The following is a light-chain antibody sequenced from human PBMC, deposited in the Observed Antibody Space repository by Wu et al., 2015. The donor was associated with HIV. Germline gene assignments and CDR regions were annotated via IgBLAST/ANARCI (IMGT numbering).Light chain of an antibody. J-gene: IGKJ2*01. CDR2: KAS. CDR1: QRISSW. Sequence: DIQLAQSPSTLSASVGDRVIITCRASQRISSWLAWYQQKPGEAPKLLIYKASTLKSGVPSRFSGSGSGTEFTLTISSLQPDDFATYYCHQYNSYSPYTFGQGTKLEIK. V-gene: IGKV1-5*03. CDR3: HQYNSYSPYT.